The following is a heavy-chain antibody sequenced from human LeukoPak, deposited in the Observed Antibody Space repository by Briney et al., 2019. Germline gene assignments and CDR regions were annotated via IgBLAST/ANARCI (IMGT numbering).Heavy chain of an antibody. V-gene: IGHV1-18*01. CDR1: GYTFTSYG. CDR2: ISAYNGNT. CDR3: ARVRDIAVAGTGY. D-gene: IGHD6-19*01. Sequence: GASGKVSCKASGYTFTSYGISWVRQAPGQGLEWMGGISAYNGNTNYAQKLQGRVTMTTDTSTSTAYMELGSLRSDGTAVYYCARVRDIAVAGTGYWGQGTLVTVSS. J-gene: IGHJ4*02.